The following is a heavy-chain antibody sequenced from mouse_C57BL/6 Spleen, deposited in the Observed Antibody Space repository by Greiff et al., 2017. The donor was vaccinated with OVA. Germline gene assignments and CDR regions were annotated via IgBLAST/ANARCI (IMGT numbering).Heavy chain of an antibody. J-gene: IGHJ4*01. CDR3: ARGGSNYGYAMDY. CDR1: GFTFSDYG. Sequence: EVQLVESGGGLVKPGGSLKLSCAASGFTFSDYGMHWVRQAPEKGLEWVAYISSGSSTIYYAETVKGRFTISRDNAKNNLFLRMTSLRSEDTAMYYCARGGSNYGYAMDYWGQGTSVTVSS. D-gene: IGHD2-5*01. CDR2: ISSGSSTI. V-gene: IGHV5-17*01.